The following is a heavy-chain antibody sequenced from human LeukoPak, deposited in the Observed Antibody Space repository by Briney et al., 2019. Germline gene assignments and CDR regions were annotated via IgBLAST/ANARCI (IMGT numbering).Heavy chain of an antibody. D-gene: IGHD3-10*01. CDR3: ARGNPYYYDSGSYMDV. CDR1: RYTLTSYD. Sequence: SSVNVSCQASRYTLTSYDIHSVRQTTAHALEWTAFLNRDSSKTGFAQKFKGRLTMTRDTSINTAYMELSSLRSEDSAVYFCARGNPYYYDSGSYMDVWGKGTTVTVSS. J-gene: IGHJ6*03. V-gene: IGHV1-8*01. CDR2: LNRDSSKT.